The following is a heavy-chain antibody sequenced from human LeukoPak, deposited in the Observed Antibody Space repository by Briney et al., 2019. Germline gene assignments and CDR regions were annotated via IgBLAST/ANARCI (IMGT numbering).Heavy chain of an antibody. Sequence: RSETLSLTSTVSGGSVSNYYWSWIRQSPGKGLEWLGYIYYTETSYNHSQKSRVTISAATSKNQSSLKLYSVTAEDTAVYYCAKSHGAYYYYYMDVWGKGTTVTISS. J-gene: IGHJ6*03. V-gene: IGHV4-59*02. CDR2: IYYTET. CDR3: AKSHGAYYYYYMDV. CDR1: GGSVSNYY. D-gene: IGHD4-17*01.